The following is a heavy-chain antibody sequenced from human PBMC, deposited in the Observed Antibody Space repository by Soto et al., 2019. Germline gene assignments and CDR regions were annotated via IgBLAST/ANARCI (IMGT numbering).Heavy chain of an antibody. CDR3: VKSELLVYGGFDY. Sequence: GGSLRLSCAASGFTFSTYAMSWVRQAPGKGLEWVSGITASGASTYYADSVKGRFNISRDNSKNTLYLQVNSLRAEDTALYHCVKSELLVYGGFDYWGQGTLVTVSS. D-gene: IGHD2-8*01. CDR2: ITASGAST. V-gene: IGHV3-23*01. CDR1: GFTFSTYA. J-gene: IGHJ4*02.